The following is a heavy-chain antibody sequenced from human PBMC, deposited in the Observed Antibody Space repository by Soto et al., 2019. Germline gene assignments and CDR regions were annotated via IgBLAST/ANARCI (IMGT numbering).Heavy chain of an antibody. CDR1: GFSFDDYA. Sequence: PGGSLRLSCAVSGFSFDDYAMHWVRQAPGKGLEWVSGISWNSGTIGYADSVKGRFTISRDNAKNSLYLQMNSLRAEDTALYYCAKSTGGTANGMGVWGQGTTVTVSS. CDR2: ISWNSGTI. D-gene: IGHD2-8*02. V-gene: IGHV3-9*01. J-gene: IGHJ6*02. CDR3: AKSTGGTANGMGV.